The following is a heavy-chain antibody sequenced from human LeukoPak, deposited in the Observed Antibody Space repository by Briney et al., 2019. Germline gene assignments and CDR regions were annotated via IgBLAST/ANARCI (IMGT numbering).Heavy chain of an antibody. CDR2: INHSGNT. D-gene: IGHD2-2*01. V-gene: IGHV4-34*01. CDR1: GGSFSDYY. CDR3: AREITSSAYYFDY. Sequence: SETLSLTCAVYGGSFSDYYWTWIRQSPGKGLEWIGEINHSGNTKYNPSLKSRVTISVDTSKNQFSLKLSSVTAADTAVYYCAREITSSAYYFDYWGQGTLVTVSS. J-gene: IGHJ4*02.